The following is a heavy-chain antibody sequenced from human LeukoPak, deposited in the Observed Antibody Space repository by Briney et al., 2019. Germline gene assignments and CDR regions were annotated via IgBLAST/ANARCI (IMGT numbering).Heavy chain of an antibody. CDR2: IYVTGST. Sequence: SSETLSLTCTVSGGSISGYFWNWIRQPAGQGLEWIGRIYVTGSTNYNPSLKSRGTMSVDMSQNQFSMNLTSVTAADTAVYYCARLFRGNYPGYLDSWGQGTLVTVSS. V-gene: IGHV4-4*07. CDR3: ARLFRGNYPGYLDS. J-gene: IGHJ4*02. CDR1: GGSISGYF. D-gene: IGHD1-26*01.